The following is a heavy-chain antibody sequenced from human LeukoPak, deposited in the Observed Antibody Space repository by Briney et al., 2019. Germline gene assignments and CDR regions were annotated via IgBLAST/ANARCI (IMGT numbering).Heavy chain of an antibody. Sequence: GASLKISCKGSGSSFTNYWIGWVRQMPGKGLEWMGIIYPGDSDTRYSPSFQGQVTISADKSISTAYLQRSSLKASDTAMYYCARLGGDSSVYYYGPYYYYYMDVWGKGTTVTVSS. J-gene: IGHJ6*03. CDR3: ARLGGDSSVYYYGPYYYYYMDV. V-gene: IGHV5-51*01. CDR2: IYPGDSDT. D-gene: IGHD3-22*01. CDR1: GSSFTNYW.